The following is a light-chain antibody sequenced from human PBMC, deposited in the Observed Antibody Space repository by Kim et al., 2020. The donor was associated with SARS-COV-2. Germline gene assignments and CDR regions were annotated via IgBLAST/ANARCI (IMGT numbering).Light chain of an antibody. Sequence: SPGGRPTPSGRSSQSVSSNYLAWYQQKPGQAPRLLIYGASSRATGIPDRFSGSGSGTDFTLTITRLEPEDFAVYYCQQYSSSPATFGQGTKVDIK. V-gene: IGKV3-20*01. CDR2: GAS. J-gene: IGKJ1*01. CDR3: QQYSSSPAT. CDR1: QSVSSNY.